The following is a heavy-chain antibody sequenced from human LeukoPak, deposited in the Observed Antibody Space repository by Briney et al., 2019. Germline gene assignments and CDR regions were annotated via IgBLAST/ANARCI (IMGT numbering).Heavy chain of an antibody. V-gene: IGHV4-59*08. CDR2: IYYSGST. D-gene: IGHD3-16*02. CDR3: ASYLSTPQSYYYYGMDV. J-gene: IGHJ6*02. Sequence: SETLSLTCTVSGGSISSYYWSWIRQPPGKGLEWIGYIYYSGSTNYNPSLKSRVTISVDTSKNQFSLKLSSVTAADTAVYYCASYLSTPQSYYYYGMDVWGQGTTVTVSS. CDR1: GGSISSYY.